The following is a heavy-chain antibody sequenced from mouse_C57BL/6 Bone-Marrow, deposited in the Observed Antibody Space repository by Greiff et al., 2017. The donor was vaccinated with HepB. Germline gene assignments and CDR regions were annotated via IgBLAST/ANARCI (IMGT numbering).Heavy chain of an antibody. CDR1: GYAFSSSW. CDR3: ARGWLLRVFDY. D-gene: IGHD2-3*01. CDR2: IYPGDGDT. V-gene: IGHV1-82*01. Sequence: QVQLQQSGPELVKPGASVKISCKASGYAFSSSWMNWVKQRPGKGLEWIGRIYPGDGDTNYNGKFKGKATLTADKSSSTAYMQLSSLTSEDSAVSFCARGWLLRVFDYWGQGTTLTVSS. J-gene: IGHJ2*01.